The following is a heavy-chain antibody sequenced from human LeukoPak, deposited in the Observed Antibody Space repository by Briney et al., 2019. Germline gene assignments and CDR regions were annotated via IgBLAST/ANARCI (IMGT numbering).Heavy chain of an antibody. CDR1: GGSFSGYY. CDR3: ARGPGIAVAGYFDY. CDR2: INHSGST. Sequence: SETLSLTCAVYGGSFSGYYWGWIRQPPGKGLEWIGEINHSGSTNYNPSLKSRVTISVDTSKNQFSLKLSSVTAADTAVYYCARGPGIAVAGYFDYWGQGTLVTVSS. D-gene: IGHD6-19*01. J-gene: IGHJ4*02. V-gene: IGHV4-34*01.